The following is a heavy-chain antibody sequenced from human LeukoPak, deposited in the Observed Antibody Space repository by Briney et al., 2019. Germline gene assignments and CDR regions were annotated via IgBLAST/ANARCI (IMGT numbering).Heavy chain of an antibody. Sequence: GGSLRLSCAASGFTFSSYAMSWVRQAPGKGLERVSGVSSSGGSTYYADSVKGRFTISRDNSKNTLYLQMNSLRAEDSALYYCAKDRETGSSAWYYDFWGQGTLVTVSS. D-gene: IGHD6-13*01. CDR1: GFTFSSYA. J-gene: IGHJ4*02. CDR2: VSSSGGST. V-gene: IGHV3-23*01. CDR3: AKDRETGSSAWYYDF.